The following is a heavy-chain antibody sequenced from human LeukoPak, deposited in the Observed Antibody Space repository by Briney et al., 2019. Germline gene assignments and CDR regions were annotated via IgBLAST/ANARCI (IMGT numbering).Heavy chain of an antibody. D-gene: IGHD6-13*01. V-gene: IGHV5-51*01. CDR1: GYSFSSYW. CDR3: AMGSSWYDFDY. J-gene: IGHJ4*02. Sequence: PGESLKISCKGSGYSFSSYWIGWVRQMPGKGLEWVGVIYPGDSDTRYSPSFQGQVIISADKSINTAYLQWGSLKASDTAMYYCAMGSSWYDFDYWGQGTLVTVSS. CDR2: IYPGDSDT.